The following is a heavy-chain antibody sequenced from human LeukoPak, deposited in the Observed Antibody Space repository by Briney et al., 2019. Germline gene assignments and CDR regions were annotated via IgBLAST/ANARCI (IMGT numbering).Heavy chain of an antibody. CDR1: GGTFSSYA. D-gene: IGHD5-24*01. CDR2: IIPIFGTA. V-gene: IGHV1-69*05. CDR3: AGEGLRRDGYNSDY. J-gene: IGHJ4*02. Sequence: SVKVSCKASGGTFSSYAISWVRQAPGQGLEWMGGIIPIFGTANYAQKFQGRVTITTDESTSTAYMELSSLRSEDTAVYYCAGEGLRRDGYNSDYWGQGTLVTVSS.